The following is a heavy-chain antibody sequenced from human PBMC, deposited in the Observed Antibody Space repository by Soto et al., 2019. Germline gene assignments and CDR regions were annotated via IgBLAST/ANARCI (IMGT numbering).Heavy chain of an antibody. J-gene: IGHJ2*01. Sequence: QVQLVQSGAEVKKLGSSVKVSCKASGGTFSNYPVSWVRQAPGQGLEWMGGIIPIFGTVNYAQKFQGRLTITADESPSTAYMELSSLRSEDTAVYYCARGNHRWLQLWYFDLWGRGTLVTVSS. CDR2: IIPIFGTV. CDR1: GGTFSNYP. V-gene: IGHV1-69*12. CDR3: ARGNHRWLQLWYFDL. D-gene: IGHD5-12*01.